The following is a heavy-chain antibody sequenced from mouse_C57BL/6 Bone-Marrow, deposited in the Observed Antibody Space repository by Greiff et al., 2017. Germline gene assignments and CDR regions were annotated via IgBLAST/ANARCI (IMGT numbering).Heavy chain of an antibody. Sequence: VQLQQPGAELVKPGASVKMSCKASGYTFTSYWITWVKQRPGQGLEWIGDIYPGSGSTNYNEKFKSKATLTVDTSSSTAYMQLSSLTSEDSAVYYCARVDDGYGCFDYWGQGTTLTVSS. V-gene: IGHV1-55*01. CDR2: IYPGSGST. J-gene: IGHJ2*01. CDR3: ARVDDGYGCFDY. D-gene: IGHD2-3*01. CDR1: GYTFTSYW.